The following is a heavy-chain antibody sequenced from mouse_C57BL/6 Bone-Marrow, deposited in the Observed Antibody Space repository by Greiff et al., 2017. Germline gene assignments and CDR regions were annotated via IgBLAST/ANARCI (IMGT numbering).Heavy chain of an antibody. J-gene: IGHJ1*03. Sequence: QVQLQQSGAELVRPGTSVKMSCKASGYTFTNYWIGWAKQRPGHGLEWIGDIYPGGGYTNYNEKFKGKATLTADNSSSTAYMQFSSLTSEDSAIYYCARRRYWYFDVWGTGTTVTVSS. CDR3: ARRRYWYFDV. CDR1: GYTFTNYW. V-gene: IGHV1-63*01. CDR2: IYPGGGYT.